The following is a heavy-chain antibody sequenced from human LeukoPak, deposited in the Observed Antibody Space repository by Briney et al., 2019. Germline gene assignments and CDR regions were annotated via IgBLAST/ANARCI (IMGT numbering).Heavy chain of an antibody. D-gene: IGHD6-13*01. Sequence: PGGSLRLSCAASGFTFSSYAMSWVRQAPGKGLEWVSSISSSSSYIYYADSVKGRFTISRDNAKNSLYLQMNSLRAEDTAVYYCARAHGYSSSWYFDYWGQGTLVTVSS. V-gene: IGHV3-21*01. CDR2: ISSSSSYI. J-gene: IGHJ4*02. CDR3: ARAHGYSSSWYFDY. CDR1: GFTFSSYA.